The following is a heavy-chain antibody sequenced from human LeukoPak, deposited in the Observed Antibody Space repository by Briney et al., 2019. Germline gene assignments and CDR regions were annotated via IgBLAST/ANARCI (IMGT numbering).Heavy chain of an antibody. CDR3: AREYYDYVWGSYKRFDP. CDR2: INPNSGGT. CDR1: GYTFTGYY. V-gene: IGHV1-2*02. Sequence: ASVKVSCKASGYTFTGYYLHWVRQAPGQGLEWMGWINPNSGGTNYSQKFQDRVTMTRDTSISTAYMELSGLRSDDRAVYYCAREYYDYVWGSYKRFDPWGQGTLVTVSS. D-gene: IGHD3-16*01. J-gene: IGHJ5*02.